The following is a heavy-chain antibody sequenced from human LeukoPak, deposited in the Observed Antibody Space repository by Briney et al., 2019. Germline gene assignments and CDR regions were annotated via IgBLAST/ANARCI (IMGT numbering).Heavy chain of an antibody. CDR3: ARTPVLGIGAFDI. CDR2: IYYSGST. Sequence: SETLSLTCTVSGGSISSYYWSWLRQPPGKGLEWIGYIYYSGSTNYNHSLKSRVTISVDTSKNQFSLKLNSVTAADTAEYYCARTPVLGIGAFDIWGQGTMVTVSS. CDR1: GGSISSYY. V-gene: IGHV4-59*08. D-gene: IGHD7-27*01. J-gene: IGHJ3*02.